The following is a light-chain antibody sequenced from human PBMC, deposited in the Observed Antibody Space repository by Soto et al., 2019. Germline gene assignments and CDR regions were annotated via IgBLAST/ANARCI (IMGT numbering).Light chain of an antibody. CDR3: HHYET. Sequence: EIVLTQSPGTLSLSPGDRATLSCRASQSVSRSYLGWYQQKPGHAPRLLMYGASIRAAGVPDRFSGSGSGTEFTLPLSRLEPEYFTVYYCHHYETFGQGTKVEIK. CDR1: QSVSRSY. CDR2: GAS. V-gene: IGKV3-20*01. J-gene: IGKJ1*01.